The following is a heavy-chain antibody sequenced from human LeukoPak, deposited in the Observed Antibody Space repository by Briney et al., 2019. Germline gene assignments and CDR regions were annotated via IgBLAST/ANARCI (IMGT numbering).Heavy chain of an antibody. CDR2: IYPGDSDT. J-gene: IGHJ5*02. V-gene: IGHV5-51*01. D-gene: IGHD6-19*01. CDR1: GYSFTSYW. Sequence: GESLKISCKGSGYSFTSYWIGWVRQMPGKGLEWMGIIYPGDSDTRYSPSFQGQVTISADKSISTAYLQWSSLKASDTAMYYCARLLASPESSGRWFDPWGQGTLVTVSS. CDR3: ARLLASPESSGRWFDP.